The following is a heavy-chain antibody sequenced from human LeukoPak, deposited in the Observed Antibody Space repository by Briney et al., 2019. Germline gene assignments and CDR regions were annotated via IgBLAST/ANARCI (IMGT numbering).Heavy chain of an antibody. Sequence: SETLSLTCTVSGVSMSAYQWSWVRQSPEKGLEWIGCINTKGGTSYNPSLKSRVTTSVDTSKSQFSLRLTSVTAADTAVYYCATSNDAKIAPFDHWGQGAPVTVSS. CDR3: ATSNDAKIAPFDH. J-gene: IGHJ4*02. D-gene: IGHD2-21*01. V-gene: IGHV4-4*09. CDR1: GVSMSAYQ. CDR2: INTKGGT.